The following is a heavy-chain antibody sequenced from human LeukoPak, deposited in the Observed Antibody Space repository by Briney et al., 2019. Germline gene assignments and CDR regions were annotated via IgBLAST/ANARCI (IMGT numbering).Heavy chain of an antibody. J-gene: IGHJ6*03. CDR1: GGTFSSYA. D-gene: IGHD6-13*01. CDR2: IIPIFGTA. Sequence: AVTVSCKASGGTFSSYAISWVRQAPGQGREGMGGIIPIFGTANYAQKFQGRVTITADESTSTAYMELSSLRSEDTAVYYCARDFSIAAARYEYYYYYMDVWGKGTTVTVSS. CDR3: ARDFSIAAARYEYYYYYMDV. V-gene: IGHV1-69*13.